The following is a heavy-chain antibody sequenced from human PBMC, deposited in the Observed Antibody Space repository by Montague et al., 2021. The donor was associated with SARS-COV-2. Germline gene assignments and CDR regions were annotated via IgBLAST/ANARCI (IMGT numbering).Heavy chain of an antibody. D-gene: IGHD3-9*01. CDR1: GGSISGYY. V-gene: IGHV4-34*01. Sequence: SETLSLTCAVYGGSISGYYCSWSRKSPWTGQERNSVISHYGTTNSNFNPSPRSRVTLSVDTSKSQFSLKLSSVTAADTGVYYCARSDPHTLTSSGARGKSATDYWGQETLVTVSS. CDR2: ISHYGTT. J-gene: IGHJ4*02. CDR3: ARSDPHTLTSSGARGKSATDY.